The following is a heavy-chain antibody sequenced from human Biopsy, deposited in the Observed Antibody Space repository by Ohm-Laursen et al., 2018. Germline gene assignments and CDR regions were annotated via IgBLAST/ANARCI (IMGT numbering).Heavy chain of an antibody. V-gene: IGHV1-18*01. Sequence: SSVKVSCNASGYTFTSYDISWVRQAPGQGLEWMGWISPYNDKTSYPPKLQDRVTMTADTSTNTAHMELRSLRSDDTAVYYCARVVCTSTTCYGLLDNWGQGAVVTVSS. D-gene: IGHD2/OR15-2a*01. CDR2: ISPYNDKT. CDR3: ARVVCTSTTCYGLLDN. CDR1: GYTFTSYD. J-gene: IGHJ4*02.